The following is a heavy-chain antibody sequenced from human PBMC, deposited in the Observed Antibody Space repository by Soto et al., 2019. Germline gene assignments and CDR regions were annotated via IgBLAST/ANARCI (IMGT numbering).Heavy chain of an antibody. CDR3: ARVHMVRGAPNWFDP. V-gene: IGHV4-31*03. CDR2: IYYSGST. Sequence: QVQLQESGPGLVKPSQTLSLTCTVSGGSISSGGYYWSWIRQHPGKGLEWIRYIYYSGSTYYNPSLKSRVTISVDTSKNQFSLKLSSVTAADTAVYYCARVHMVRGAPNWFDPWGQGTLVTVSS. J-gene: IGHJ5*02. D-gene: IGHD3-10*01. CDR1: GGSISSGGYY.